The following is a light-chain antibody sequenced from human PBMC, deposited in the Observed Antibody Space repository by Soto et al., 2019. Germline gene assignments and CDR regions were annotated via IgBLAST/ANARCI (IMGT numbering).Light chain of an antibody. CDR1: QSVGSN. CDR3: QQYNNWPPWT. J-gene: IGKJ1*01. V-gene: IGKV3D-15*01. CDR2: GAS. Sequence: EIVRTQSPGTLSVSPGERATLSCRFSQSVGSNLAWYQQKPGQAPRLLIYGASSRATGIPDRFSGSGSGTEFTLAISSLQSEDFAVYYCQQYNNWPPWTFGQGTKVDIK.